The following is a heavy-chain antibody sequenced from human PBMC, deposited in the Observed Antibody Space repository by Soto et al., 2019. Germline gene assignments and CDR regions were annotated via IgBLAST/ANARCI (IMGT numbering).Heavy chain of an antibody. Sequence: EVLLLESGGGLVQPGGSLGLSCVASGFTFSTCAMSWVRQSPGKGLEWVSTISGSGTSADYGDSVKGRFTISRDNSKNTLYLQMDSLRAEDTAVYYCAKVQRTSGWEYYFDYWGQGALVTVSS. CDR3: AKVQRTSGWEYYFDY. CDR1: GFTFSTCA. D-gene: IGHD6-19*01. CDR2: ISGSGTSA. V-gene: IGHV3-23*01. J-gene: IGHJ4*02.